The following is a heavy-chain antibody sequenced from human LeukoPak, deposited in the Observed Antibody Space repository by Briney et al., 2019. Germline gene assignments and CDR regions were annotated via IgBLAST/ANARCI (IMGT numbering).Heavy chain of an antibody. CDR1: RFTFSNYP. CDR3: ARDLPDRYCSSTSCYTYYGMDV. Sequence: PGGSLRLSCAASRFTFSNYPMSWVRQSPGKGLEWVAVISYDGSNKYYADSVRGRFTISRDNSKNTLYLQMRRLSAEDTAVYYCARDLPDRYCSSTSCYTYYGMDVWGQGTTVTVSS. CDR2: ISYDGSNK. D-gene: IGHD2-2*02. J-gene: IGHJ6*02. V-gene: IGHV3-30*04.